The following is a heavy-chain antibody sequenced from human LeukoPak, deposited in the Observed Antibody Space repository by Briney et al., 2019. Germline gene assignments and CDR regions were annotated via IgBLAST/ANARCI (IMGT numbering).Heavy chain of an antibody. Sequence: GGSLRLSCAASGFSFSSDWMYWVRQAPGKGLLWVSRINSDGDTDYADAVKGRFTISRDNAKNTLYLQMNSLRAEDTAVYHCVKGAPMDYWGQGTLVTVSS. V-gene: IGHV3-74*01. CDR1: GFSFSSDW. J-gene: IGHJ4*02. CDR2: INSDGDT. CDR3: VKGAPMDY.